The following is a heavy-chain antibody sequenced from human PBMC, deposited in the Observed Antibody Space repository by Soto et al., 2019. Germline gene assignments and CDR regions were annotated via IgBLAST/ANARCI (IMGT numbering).Heavy chain of an antibody. D-gene: IGHD2-15*01. CDR1: GYTFTSYG. CDR2: IIPILGIA. V-gene: IGHV1-69*10. J-gene: IGHJ4*02. CDR3: ARGGYQGSSNFDY. Sequence: ASVKVSCKASGYTFTSYGISWVRQAPGQGLEWMGGIIPILGIANYAQKFQGRVTITADKSTSTAYMELSSLRSEDTAVYYCARGGYQGSSNFDYWGQGTLVTVSS.